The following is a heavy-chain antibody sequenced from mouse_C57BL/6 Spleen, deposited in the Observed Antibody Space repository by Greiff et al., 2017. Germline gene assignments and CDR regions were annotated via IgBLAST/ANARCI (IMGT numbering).Heavy chain of an antibody. J-gene: IGHJ4*01. Sequence: DVQLVESGGGLVKPGGSLKLSCAASGFTFSDYGMHWVRQAPEQGLEWVAYISSGSSTIYYADTVKGRFTISRDNAKNTLFLQMTSLRSEDTAMYYCARDSNYVRYAMDYWGQGTSVTVSS. CDR2: ISSGSSTI. CDR1: GFTFSDYG. CDR3: ARDSNYVRYAMDY. V-gene: IGHV5-17*01. D-gene: IGHD2-5*01.